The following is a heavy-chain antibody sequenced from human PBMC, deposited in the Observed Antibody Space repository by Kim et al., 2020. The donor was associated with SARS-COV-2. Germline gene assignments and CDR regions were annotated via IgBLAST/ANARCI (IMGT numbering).Heavy chain of an antibody. CDR3: ARPGEMSGWYSSDAFDI. Sequence: GESLKISCKGSGYSFTSYWIGWVRQMPGKGLEWMGIIYPGDSDTRYSPSFQGQVTISADKSISTAYLQWSSLKASDTAMYYCARPGEMSGWYSSDAFDIWGQGTMVTVSS. CDR1: GYSFTSYW. V-gene: IGHV5-51*01. J-gene: IGHJ3*02. D-gene: IGHD6-19*01. CDR2: IYPGDSDT.